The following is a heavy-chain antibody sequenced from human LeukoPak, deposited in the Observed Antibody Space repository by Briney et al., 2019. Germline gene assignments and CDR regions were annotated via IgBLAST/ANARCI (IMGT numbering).Heavy chain of an antibody. CDR2: ISISSNYI. Sequence: PGGSLRLSCAASGFTFSRYSMNWVRQAPGKGLEWVSSISISSNYIYYADSVKGRFTISRDNTKNSLYLQMNSLRAEDTAVYYCARDQDYYDSSGYYGPKDYWGQGTLVTVSS. CDR3: ARDQDYYDSSGYYGPKDY. D-gene: IGHD3-22*01. V-gene: IGHV3-21*01. CDR1: GFTFSRYS. J-gene: IGHJ4*02.